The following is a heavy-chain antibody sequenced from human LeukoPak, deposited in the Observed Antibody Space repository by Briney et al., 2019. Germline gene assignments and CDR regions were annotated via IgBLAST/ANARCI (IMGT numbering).Heavy chain of an antibody. D-gene: IGHD1-14*01. CDR3: TVNRGDY. J-gene: IGHJ4*02. Sequence: PGGSLRLSCAASGFTFSNAWMSWVRQAPGKGLEWVGRIKSKTDGGPTDYAAPVKGRFTISRDDSKNTLYLQMNSLKTEDTAVYYCTVNRGDYWGQGTLVTVSS. CDR1: GFTFSNAW. CDR2: IKSKTDGGPT. V-gene: IGHV3-15*01.